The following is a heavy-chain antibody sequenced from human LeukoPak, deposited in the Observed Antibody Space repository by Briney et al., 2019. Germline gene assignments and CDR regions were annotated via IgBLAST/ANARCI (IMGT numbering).Heavy chain of an antibody. Sequence: GGSLRLSCAASGFAFSGSAMHWVRQTSGKGLEWLGRIRSKANSYVTVYAASVEGRFTISRDDSINTAYLQMNGLKTEDTAVYYCGKDWKLDCWGQGTLVTVSS. J-gene: IGHJ4*02. V-gene: IGHV3-73*01. D-gene: IGHD1-1*01. CDR2: IRSKANSYVT. CDR3: GKDWKLDC. CDR1: GFAFSGSA.